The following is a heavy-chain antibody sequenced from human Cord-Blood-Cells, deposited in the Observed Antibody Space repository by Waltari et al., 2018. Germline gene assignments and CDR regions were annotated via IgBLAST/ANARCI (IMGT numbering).Heavy chain of an antibody. D-gene: IGHD2-2*01. CDR1: GGSISSSSYY. V-gene: IGHV4-39*02. J-gene: IGHJ6*02. Sequence: QLQLQESGPGLVKPSETLSLTCTVSGGSISSSSYYWGWIRQPPGKGLEWIGSIYYSGSTYYNPSLKSRVTISVDTSKNQFSLKLSSVTAADTAVYYCARDYWWVPAAKFDGMDVWGQGTTVTVSS. CDR2: IYYSGST. CDR3: ARDYWWVPAAKFDGMDV.